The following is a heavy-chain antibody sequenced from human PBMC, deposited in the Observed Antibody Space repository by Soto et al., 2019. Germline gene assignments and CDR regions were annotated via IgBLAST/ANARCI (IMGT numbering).Heavy chain of an antibody. D-gene: IGHD4-17*01. CDR1: GFSLSTSGVG. CDR3: AHASPADYGDYGYYYYGMDV. V-gene: IGHV2-5*02. Sequence: QITLKESGPTLVKPTQTLTLTCTFSGFSLSTSGVGVGWIRQPPGKALEWLALIYWDDDKRYSPSLKSRLTITKDTPKNQVVLTMTNMDPVDTATYYCAHASPADYGDYGYYYYGMDVWGQGTTVTVSS. J-gene: IGHJ6*02. CDR2: IYWDDDK.